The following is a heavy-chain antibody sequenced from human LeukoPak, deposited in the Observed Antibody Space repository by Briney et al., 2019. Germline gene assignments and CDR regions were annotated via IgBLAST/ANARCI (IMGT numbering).Heavy chain of an antibody. CDR1: GYTPTELS. D-gene: IGHD3-16*01. J-gene: IGHJ3*02. Sequence: ASVKVSCKVSGYTPTELSMHWVRQAPGQGLEWMGWISAYNGNTNYAQKLQGRVTMTTDTSTSTAYMELRSLRSDDTAVYYCARAVYVSSAFDMWGQGTMVTVSS. CDR3: ARAVYVSSAFDM. CDR2: ISAYNGNT. V-gene: IGHV1-18*01.